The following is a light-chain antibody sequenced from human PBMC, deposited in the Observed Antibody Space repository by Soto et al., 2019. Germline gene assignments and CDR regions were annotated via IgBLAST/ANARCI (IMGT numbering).Light chain of an antibody. CDR3: SSYTTSNTRQIV. Sequence: QSVLTQPASVSGSPGQSITISCTGTSSDVGGYNYVSWYQHHPGKAPKLTIFDVSNRPSGVSNRLSGSKSGNTASLTISGLQPEDEADYYCSSYTTSNTRQIVFGTGTKVTVL. CDR2: DVS. CDR1: SSDVGGYNY. J-gene: IGLJ1*01. V-gene: IGLV2-14*03.